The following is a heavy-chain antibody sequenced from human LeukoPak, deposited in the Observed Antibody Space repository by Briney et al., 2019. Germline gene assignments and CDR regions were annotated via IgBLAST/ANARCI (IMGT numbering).Heavy chain of an antibody. CDR1: GFTFSSYE. V-gene: IGHV3-48*03. CDR3: ARGGPMVRGVIIRGGFDY. J-gene: IGHJ4*02. CDR2: ISSTGSPI. D-gene: IGHD3-10*01. Sequence: GGSLRLSCAASGFTFSSYEMNWVRQAPGKGLEWVSFISSTGSPIYYADSVKGRFTISRDNAKNSLYLQMNSLRAEDTAVYYCARGGPMVRGVIIRGGFDYWGQGTLVTVSS.